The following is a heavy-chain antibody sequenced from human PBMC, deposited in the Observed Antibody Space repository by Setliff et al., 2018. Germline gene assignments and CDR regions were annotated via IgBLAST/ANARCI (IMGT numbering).Heavy chain of an antibody. CDR2: IFYSGDT. D-gene: IGHD3-10*01. J-gene: IGHJ4*02. Sequence: SETLRLSCAASGFTFSNAWMSWIRQPPGKGLEWIGFIFYSGDTKSNPSLKSRVTMSVDTSKNQFSLKLSSVTAADTAVYYCAKDRTYYGSGTYTRWFDYWGQGTLVTVSS. CDR3: AKDRTYYGSGTYTRWFDY. V-gene: IGHV4-59*01. CDR1: GFTFSNAW.